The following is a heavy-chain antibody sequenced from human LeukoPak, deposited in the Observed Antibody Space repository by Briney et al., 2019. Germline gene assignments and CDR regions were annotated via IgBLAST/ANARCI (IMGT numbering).Heavy chain of an antibody. CDR1: GFTFSSYG. D-gene: IGHD3-3*01. V-gene: IGHV3-33*01. CDR3: ARDWSHRCFDY. J-gene: IGHJ4*02. CDR2: IWYDGSNK. Sequence: GGSLRLSCAASGFTFSSYGMHWVRQAPGKGLEWVAVIWYDGSNKYHADSVKGRFTISRDNSKNTLYLQMYSLRTEDTAVYYCARDWSHRCFDYWGQGTLVTVSS.